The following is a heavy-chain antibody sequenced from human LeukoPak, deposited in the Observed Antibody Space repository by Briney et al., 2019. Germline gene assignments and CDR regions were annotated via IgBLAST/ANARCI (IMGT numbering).Heavy chain of an antibody. J-gene: IGHJ4*02. Sequence: PGGSLRLSCAASGFTFSCYSMNWVRQAPGKGVECVSYITSSSSIIYYGDSVKGRFTVSRDNARNSLSLQMKRLRAEDTAVYYCARVGLWHYPVDSWGQGTLVTVSS. CDR3: ARVGLWHYPVDS. CDR1: GFTFSCYS. V-gene: IGHV3-48*01. CDR2: ITSSSSII. D-gene: IGHD1-7*01.